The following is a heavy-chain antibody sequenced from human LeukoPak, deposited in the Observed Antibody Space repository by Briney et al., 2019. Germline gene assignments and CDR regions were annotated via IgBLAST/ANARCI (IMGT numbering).Heavy chain of an antibody. CDR3: AGRIYSDTWSDP. D-gene: IGHD5-12*01. Sequence: GESLKISCKGFGSSFTNYWIGWVRQMPGKDLEWMGIIYPGGAIIHYSPSFQGQVTISADKSISTAYLQWTSLKDADSAVYYCAGRIYSDTWSDPWGQGTLVTVSS. CDR2: IYPGGAII. CDR1: GSSFTNYW. V-gene: IGHV5-51*01. J-gene: IGHJ5*02.